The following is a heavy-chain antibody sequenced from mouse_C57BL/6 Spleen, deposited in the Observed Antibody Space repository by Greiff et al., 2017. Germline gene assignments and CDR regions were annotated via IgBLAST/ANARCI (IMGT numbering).Heavy chain of an antibody. CDR3: AKGDDYDAYFDV. D-gene: IGHD2-4*01. CDR2: IWGDGST. J-gene: IGHJ1*03. Sequence: VQLQQSGPGLVAPSQSLSITCTVSGFSLTSYGVSWVRQPPGQGLEWLGVIWGDGSTNYHSAPISRLSISKDNSKCQAFLKLNSLLTDATATYYCAKGDDYDAYFDVWGTGTTVTVSS. V-gene: IGHV2-3*01. CDR1: GFSLTSYG.